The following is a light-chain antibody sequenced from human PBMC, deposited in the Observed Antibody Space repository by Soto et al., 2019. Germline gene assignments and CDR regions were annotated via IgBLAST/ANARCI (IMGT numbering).Light chain of an antibody. Sequence: QSALTQPRSVSGSPGQAVTISCTGTSSDVGAYDYVSWYQQHPGKAPKFMIYDVNKRPSGVPDRFSGFKFGNTASLTISGLQADDEADYYCWSFSGHYTLCVFGGGTRLTVL. CDR1: SSDVGAYDY. CDR2: DVN. CDR3: WSFSGHYTLCV. V-gene: IGLV2-11*01. J-gene: IGLJ2*01.